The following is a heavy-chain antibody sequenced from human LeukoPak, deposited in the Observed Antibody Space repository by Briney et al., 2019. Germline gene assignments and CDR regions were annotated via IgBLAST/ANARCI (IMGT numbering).Heavy chain of an antibody. V-gene: IGHV3-30*02. Sequence: GGSLRLSCAASGFTFSSYGMHWVRQAPGKGLEWVAFIRYDGSNKYYADSVKGRFTISRDNSKNTLHLQMNSLRAEDTAVYYCARSTMVRGVVVTNYYYYYMDVWGKGTTVTVSS. CDR2: IRYDGSNK. J-gene: IGHJ6*03. D-gene: IGHD3-10*01. CDR1: GFTFSSYG. CDR3: ARSTMVRGVVVTNYYYYYMDV.